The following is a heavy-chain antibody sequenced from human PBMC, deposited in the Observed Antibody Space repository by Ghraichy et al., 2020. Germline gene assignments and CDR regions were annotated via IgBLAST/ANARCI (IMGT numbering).Heavy chain of an antibody. D-gene: IGHD2-21*01. J-gene: IGHJ4*02. CDR2: ISISGDSI. CDR1: GGTFSRTS. Sequence: GALRLSCAASGGTFSRTSMNWGRQAPEKGLWWGSSISISGDSIYYTDSGRGRFTISRDNAKNSLYLQMNSMRAEDTAVYYCTRDDAHCGGGRYSLVYYSGQGTLAT. V-gene: IGHV3-21*01. CDR3: TRDDAHCGGGRYSLVYY.